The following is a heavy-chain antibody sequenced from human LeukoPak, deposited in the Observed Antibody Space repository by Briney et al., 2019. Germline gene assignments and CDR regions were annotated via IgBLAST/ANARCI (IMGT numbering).Heavy chain of an antibody. J-gene: IGHJ4*02. CDR2: IKEDGSEK. Sequence: PGGSLRLSCAASGFTFSNYWMSWVRQAPGKGMEWVANIKEDGSEKYYVDSVKGRFTISRDNAKNSLYLQMNSLRAEDTAVYYCARDHEYRGSFLFDYWGQGTLVTASS. D-gene: IGHD1-26*01. V-gene: IGHV3-7*01. CDR1: GFTFSNYW. CDR3: ARDHEYRGSFLFDY.